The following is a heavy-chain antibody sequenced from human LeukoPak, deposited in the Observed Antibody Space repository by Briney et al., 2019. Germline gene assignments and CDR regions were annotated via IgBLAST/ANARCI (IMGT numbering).Heavy chain of an antibody. V-gene: IGHV3-30*02. CDR3: AIDPGNWFDP. CDR1: GFTFSSYG. J-gene: IGHJ5*02. CDR2: IRYDGSNK. Sequence: GGSLRLSCAASGFTFSSYGMHWVRQAPGKGLEWVAFIRYDGSNKYYADSVKGRFTISGDNSKNTLYLQMNSLRAEDTAVYYCAIDPGNWFDPWGQGTLVTVSS.